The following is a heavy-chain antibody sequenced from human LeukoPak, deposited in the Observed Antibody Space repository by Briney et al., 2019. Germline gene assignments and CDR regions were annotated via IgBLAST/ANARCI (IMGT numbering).Heavy chain of an antibody. D-gene: IGHD6-13*01. J-gene: IGHJ4*02. Sequence: GGSLGLSCAAPGFTFSSYWMSWVRQAPGKGLKWVANINQDGSEKNVVDSVKGRFTISRDNAKSSLYLQMNNLRAEDTAVYYCARGLLAAAGIDYWGQGALVTVSS. V-gene: IGHV3-7*04. CDR1: GFTFSSYW. CDR3: ARGLLAAAGIDY. CDR2: INQDGSEK.